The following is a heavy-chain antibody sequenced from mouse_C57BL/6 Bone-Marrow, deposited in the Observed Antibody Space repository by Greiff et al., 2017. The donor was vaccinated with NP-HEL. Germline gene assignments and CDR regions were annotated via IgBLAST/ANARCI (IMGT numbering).Heavy chain of an antibody. CDR1: GFNIKNTY. V-gene: IGHV14-3*01. J-gene: IGHJ2*01. CDR2: IDPANGNT. D-gene: IGHD2-12*01. CDR3: AIGEYGLRRTFDY. Sequence: VQLKQSVAELVRPGASVKLSCTASGFNIKNTYMHWVKQRPEQGLEWIGRIDPANGNTKYAPKFQGKATITADTSSNTAYLQLSSLTSEDTAIYYCAIGEYGLRRTFDYWGQGTTLTVSS.